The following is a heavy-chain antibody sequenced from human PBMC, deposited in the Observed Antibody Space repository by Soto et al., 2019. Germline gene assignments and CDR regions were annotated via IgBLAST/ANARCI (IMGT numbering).Heavy chain of an antibody. CDR3: ARGGGAAAGAYLPCFDP. V-gene: IGHV4-34*01. Sequence: SETLSLTCAVYGGSFSGYYWSWIRQPPGKGLEWIGEINHSGSTNYNPSLKSRVTISVDTSKNQFSLKLSSVTAADTAVYYCARGGGAAAGAYLPCFDPWGQATPVPVSP. J-gene: IGHJ5*02. CDR2: INHSGST. CDR1: GGSFSGYY. D-gene: IGHD6-13*01.